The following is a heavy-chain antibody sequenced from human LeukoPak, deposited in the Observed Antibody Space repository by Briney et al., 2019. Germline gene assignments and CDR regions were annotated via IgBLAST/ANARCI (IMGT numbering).Heavy chain of an antibody. J-gene: IGHJ4*02. V-gene: IGHV3-30*04. CDR3: AREYYDILTGYYPDY. D-gene: IGHD3-9*01. CDR1: GFTFSSYA. CDR2: ISYDGSNK. Sequence: GRSLRLSCAASGFTFSSYAMHWVRQAPGKGLEWVAVISYDGSNKYYADSVKGRFTISRDNSMNTLYLQMNSLRAEDTAVYYCAREYYDILTGYYPDYWGQGTLVTVSS.